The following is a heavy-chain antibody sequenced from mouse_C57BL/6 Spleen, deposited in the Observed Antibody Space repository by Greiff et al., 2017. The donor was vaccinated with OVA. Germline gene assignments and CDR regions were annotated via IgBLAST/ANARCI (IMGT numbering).Heavy chain of an antibody. D-gene: IGHD4-1*01. CDR3: AFELGRGTWFAY. Sequence: EVMLVESGGGLVEPGGSLKLSCAASGFTFSDYGMHWVRQAPEKGLEWVAYISSGSSTIYSADTVQGRFTISRDNAKNTLFLQMTSLRSEDTAMYYCAFELGRGTWFAYWGQGTLVTVSA. V-gene: IGHV5-17*01. CDR2: ISSGSSTI. J-gene: IGHJ3*01. CDR1: GFTFSDYG.